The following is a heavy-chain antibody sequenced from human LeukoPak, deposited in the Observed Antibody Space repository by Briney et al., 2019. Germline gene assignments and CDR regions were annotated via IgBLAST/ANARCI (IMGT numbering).Heavy chain of an antibody. CDR3: AKYEKEMAALYYYNYMDV. Sequence: GGSLRLSCAASGFTFNRYGMHWVRQAPGKGLEWVAFIRYDGSNKYYADSVKGRFTISRDDSKNTLCLQMNSLRVEDTAVYYCAKYEKEMAALYYYNYMDVWGKGTTVTVSS. CDR2: IRYDGSNK. J-gene: IGHJ6*03. CDR1: GFTFNRYG. V-gene: IGHV3-30*02. D-gene: IGHD5-24*01.